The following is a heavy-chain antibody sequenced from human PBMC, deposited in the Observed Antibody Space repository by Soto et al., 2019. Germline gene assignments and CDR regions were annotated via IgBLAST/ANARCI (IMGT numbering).Heavy chain of an antibody. J-gene: IGHJ5*02. D-gene: IGHD5-12*01. CDR3: ARESDGDGYGP. CDR2: IYYSGST. CDR1: GGSISSGDYY. Sequence: SETLSLTCTVSGGSISSGDYYWSCIRQPPGKGLEWIGYIYYSGSTYYNPSLKSRVTISVDTSKNQFSLKLSSVTAADTAVYYCARESDGDGYGPWGQGTLVTVSS. V-gene: IGHV4-30-4*01.